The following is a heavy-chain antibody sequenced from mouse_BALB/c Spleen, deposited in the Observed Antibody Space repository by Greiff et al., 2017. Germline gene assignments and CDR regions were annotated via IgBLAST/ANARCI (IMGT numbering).Heavy chain of an antibody. J-gene: IGHJ3*01. CDR3: AREDDEEDKQFAY. Sequence: EVQVVESGGGLVQPGGSLTLSCAASGFSFSSFGMHWVRQAPETGLEWVAYIRSGSSTIYYAATVKGRFTISRDNPKNTLFLQMTSLRSEDTAMDDCAREDDEEDKQFAYWGQGTLVTVSA. CDR1: GFSFSSFG. V-gene: IGHV5-17*02. CDR2: IRSGSSTI. D-gene: IGHD2-3*01.